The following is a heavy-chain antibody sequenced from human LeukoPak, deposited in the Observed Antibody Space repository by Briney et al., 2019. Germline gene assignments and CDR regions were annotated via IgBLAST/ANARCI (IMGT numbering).Heavy chain of an antibody. CDR1: GGSISSYY. J-gene: IGHJ3*02. CDR2: IYYSGST. Sequence: SETLSLTCTVSGGSISSYYWSWIRQPPGKGLEWIGYIYYSGSTNYNPSLKSRVTISVDTSKNQFSLKLTSLTAADTAVYYCARGGSSYGDAFDIWGQGTMVTVSS. V-gene: IGHV4-59*01. D-gene: IGHD2-15*01. CDR3: ARGGSSYGDAFDI.